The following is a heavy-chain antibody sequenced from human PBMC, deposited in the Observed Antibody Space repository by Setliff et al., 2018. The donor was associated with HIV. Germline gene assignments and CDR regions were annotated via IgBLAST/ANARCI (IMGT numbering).Heavy chain of an antibody. CDR3: ARDVEHMMDV. CDR2: INAGSGGT. V-gene: IGHV1-3*01. J-gene: IGHJ6*02. Sequence: GASVKVSCKASGYSFTTYALHCMRQAPGQSLEWMGWINAGSGGTKYSQKFQGRVILTSDTSASTAYMELRRLTFDDTAVYYCARDVEHMMDVWGQGTTVTVSS. CDR1: GYSFTTYA.